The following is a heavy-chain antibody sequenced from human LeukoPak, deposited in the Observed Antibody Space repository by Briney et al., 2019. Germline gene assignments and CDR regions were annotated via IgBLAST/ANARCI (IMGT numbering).Heavy chain of an antibody. V-gene: IGHV3-21*01. CDR3: AREIPFYDFWSGYKNWFDP. J-gene: IGHJ5*02. CDR1: AFTFSSYS. D-gene: IGHD3-3*01. Sequence: GGSLRLSCAASAFTFSSYSMNWVRQAPGKGLEWVSSISSSSSYIYYADSVKGRFTISRDNAKNSLYLQMNSLRAEDTAVYYCAREIPFYDFWSGYKNWFDPWGQGTLVTVSS. CDR2: ISSSSSYI.